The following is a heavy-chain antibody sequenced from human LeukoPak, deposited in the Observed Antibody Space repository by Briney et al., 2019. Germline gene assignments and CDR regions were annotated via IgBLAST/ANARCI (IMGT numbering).Heavy chain of an antibody. CDR2: INHSGST. J-gene: IGHJ4*02. CDR1: GGSFSGYY. V-gene: IGHV4-34*01. D-gene: IGHD3-22*01. CDR3: ARGRGHYYDSSGPY. Sequence: SETLSLTCAVYGGSFSGYYWSWIRQPPGKGLEWIGEINHSGSTNYNPSLKSRVTISVDTSKNQFSLKLSSVTAADTAVYYCARGRGHYYDSSGPYRGQGTLVTVSS.